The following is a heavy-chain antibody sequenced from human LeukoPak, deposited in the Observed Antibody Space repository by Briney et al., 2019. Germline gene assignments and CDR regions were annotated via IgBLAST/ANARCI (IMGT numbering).Heavy chain of an antibody. CDR1: GVSIANTFYY. CDR2: IYTTGST. CDR3: ARRQDGHDY. V-gene: IGHV4-61*02. J-gene: IGHJ4*02. Sequence: SETLSLTCTVSGVSIANTFYYWDWLRQPAGKGLEWIGRIYTTGSTDYNPSLKSRVTISLDTARNQFSLKLSSVTAADTAVYYCARRQDGHDYWGQGTLVTVSS.